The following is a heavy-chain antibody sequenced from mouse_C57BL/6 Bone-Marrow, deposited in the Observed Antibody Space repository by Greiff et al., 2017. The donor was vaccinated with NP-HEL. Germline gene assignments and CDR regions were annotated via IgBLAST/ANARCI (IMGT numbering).Heavy chain of an antibody. CDR2: IYPGDGDT. D-gene: IGHD1-1*01. Sequence: QVQLQESGPELVKPGASVKISCKASGYAFSSSWMNWVKQRPGKGLEWIGRIYPGDGDTNYNGKFKGKATLTADKSSSTAYMHLSSLTSGDSAVYFCARRDYGSSPDYWGQGTTLTVSS. J-gene: IGHJ2*01. CDR3: ARRDYGSSPDY. CDR1: GYAFSSSW. V-gene: IGHV1-82*01.